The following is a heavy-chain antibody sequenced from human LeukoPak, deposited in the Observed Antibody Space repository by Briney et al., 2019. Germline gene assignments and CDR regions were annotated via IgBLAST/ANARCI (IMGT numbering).Heavy chain of an antibody. D-gene: IGHD6-6*01. V-gene: IGHV4-39*01. J-gene: IGHJ5*02. CDR1: GGSISSSYYY. Sequence: SETLSLTCTVSGGSISSSYYYWGWIRQPPGKGLEWIGSIYSSGSTYYNPSLKSRVTISVDTSKNQFSLKLTSVTAADTAVYYCARVDRAWSSSSFLPYNWFDPWGQGTLVTVSS. CDR2: IYSSGST. CDR3: ARVDRAWSSSSFLPYNWFDP.